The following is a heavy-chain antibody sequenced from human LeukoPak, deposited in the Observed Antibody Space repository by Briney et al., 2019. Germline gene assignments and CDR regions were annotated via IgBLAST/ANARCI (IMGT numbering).Heavy chain of an antibody. V-gene: IGHV3-48*03. CDR3: ARDGAVVRGVIAFDY. Sequence: TGGSLRLSCAASGFTISSYGMNWVRQAPGKGLEWVSYISSSGSTIYYADSVKGRFTISRDNAKNSLYLQMNSLRAEDTAVYYCARDGAVVRGVIAFDYWGQGTLVTVSS. CDR1: GFTISSYG. D-gene: IGHD3-10*01. CDR2: ISSSGSTI. J-gene: IGHJ4*02.